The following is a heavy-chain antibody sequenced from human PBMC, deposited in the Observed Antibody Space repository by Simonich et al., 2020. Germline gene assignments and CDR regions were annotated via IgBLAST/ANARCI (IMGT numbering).Heavy chain of an antibody. CDR1: GGSFCGYY. J-gene: IGHJ3*02. CDR3: ARLSSRSDAFDI. V-gene: IGHV4-34*01. CDR2: INHSGST. Sequence: QVQLQQWGAGLLKPSETLSLTCAVYGGSFCGYYWSWIRQPPGQGLEWLGEINHSGSTNYNPSLKSGVTRSVDTSKNQFSLKLSSVTAADTAVYYCARLSSRSDAFDIWGQGTMVTVSS.